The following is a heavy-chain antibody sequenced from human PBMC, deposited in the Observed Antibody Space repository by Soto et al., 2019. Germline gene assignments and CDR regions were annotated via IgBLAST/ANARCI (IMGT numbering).Heavy chain of an antibody. V-gene: IGHV4-59*01. CDR1: GGSISSYY. CDR2: IYYSGST. Sequence: SETLSLTCTVSGGSISSYYWSWIRQPPGKGLEWIGYIYYSGSTNYNPSLKSRVTISVDTSKNQFSLKLSSVTAADTAVYYCARVLVREYLGGYYYGMDVWGQGTTVTVSS. CDR3: ARVLVREYLGGYYYGMDV. J-gene: IGHJ6*02. D-gene: IGHD3-10*01.